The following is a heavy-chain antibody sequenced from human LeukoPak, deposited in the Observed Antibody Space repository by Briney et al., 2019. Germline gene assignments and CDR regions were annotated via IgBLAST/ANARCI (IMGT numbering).Heavy chain of an antibody. D-gene: IGHD3-16*01. CDR1: GFTFSSYW. CDR3: ASQSYARFDP. Sequence: PGGSLRLSCAASGFTFSSYWMSWVRQAPGKGLEWVGNIQPDGSEQYPVDSLRGRFTISRDNARNSLFLQMNSLRVDDTAVYYCASQSYARFDPWGQGTLVIVSS. CDR2: IQPDGSEQ. V-gene: IGHV3-7*01. J-gene: IGHJ5*02.